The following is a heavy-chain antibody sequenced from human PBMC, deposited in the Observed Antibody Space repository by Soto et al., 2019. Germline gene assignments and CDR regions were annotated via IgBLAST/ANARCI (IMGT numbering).Heavy chain of an antibody. CDR2: INHSGST. CDR3: ARRRITMVRGVIIRGKVGFDY. J-gene: IGHJ4*02. D-gene: IGHD3-10*01. V-gene: IGHV4-34*01. Sequence: PSETLSLTCAVYGGSFSGYYWSWIRQPPGKGLEWIGEINHSGSTNYNPSLKSRVTISVDTSKNQFSLKLSSVTAADTAVYYCARRRITMVRGVIIRGKVGFDYWGQGTLVTVSS. CDR1: GGSFSGYY.